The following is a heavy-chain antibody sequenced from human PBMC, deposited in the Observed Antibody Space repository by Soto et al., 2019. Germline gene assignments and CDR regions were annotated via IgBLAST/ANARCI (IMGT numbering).Heavy chain of an antibody. V-gene: IGHV1-18*04. CDR1: ASTFTGYT. J-gene: IGHJ5*02. Sequence: QVHLVQSGTEVKEPGASVKVSCKASASTFTGYTINWVRQAPGQGLEWMGWISTFNGNTKYAGNFEGRVTMTTNTSTTTAYMARTSLTFVDTAVYFCAMGTVTSGRWFGHWGQGTLVSVSS. CDR3: AMGTVTSGRWFGH. CDR2: ISTFNGNT. D-gene: IGHD4-17*01.